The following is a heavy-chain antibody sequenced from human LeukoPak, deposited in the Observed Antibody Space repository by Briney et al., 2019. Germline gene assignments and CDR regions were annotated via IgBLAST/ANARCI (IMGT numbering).Heavy chain of an antibody. D-gene: IGHD1-26*01. CDR1: GDSIITYY. J-gene: IGHJ5*02. CDR2: MYYSGST. Sequence: SETLSLTCAVSGDSIITYYWSWIRQPPGKGLEWIGYMYYSGSTNYNPSLKSRVTISVDKSRNQFSLTLSSVTAADTAVYYCARHSRGYVSNLGSWAREPRVTVSS. CDR3: ARHSRGYVSNLGS. V-gene: IGHV4-59*08.